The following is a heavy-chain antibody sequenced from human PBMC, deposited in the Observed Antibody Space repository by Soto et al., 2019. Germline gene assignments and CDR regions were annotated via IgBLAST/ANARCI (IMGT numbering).Heavy chain of an antibody. D-gene: IGHD6-19*01. J-gene: IGHJ4*02. CDR2: INAGNGNT. CDR3: AGSPGIAVADY. CDR1: GYTFTSYA. V-gene: IGHV1-3*05. Sequence: QVQLVQSGAEEKKPGASVKVSCKASGYTFTSYAMHWVRQAPGQRLEWMGWINAGNGNTKYSQKVQGRVTITRDTSGSTAYMELSRLRSEDTAVYYCAGSPGIAVADYWGQGTLVTVSS.